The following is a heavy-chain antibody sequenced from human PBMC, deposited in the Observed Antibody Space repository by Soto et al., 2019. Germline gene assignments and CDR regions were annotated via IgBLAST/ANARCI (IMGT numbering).Heavy chain of an antibody. CDR2: IYYSGST. CDR3: ARADNYYDSSGYCWFDP. J-gene: IGHJ5*02. Sequence: SETLSLTCTVSGGSISSGDYYWSWIRQPPGKGLEWIGYIYYSGSTYYNPSLKSRVTISVDTSKNQFSLKLSSVTAADTAVYYCARADNYYDSSGYCWFDPWGQGTLVTVSS. D-gene: IGHD3-22*01. CDR1: GGSISSGDYY. V-gene: IGHV4-30-4*01.